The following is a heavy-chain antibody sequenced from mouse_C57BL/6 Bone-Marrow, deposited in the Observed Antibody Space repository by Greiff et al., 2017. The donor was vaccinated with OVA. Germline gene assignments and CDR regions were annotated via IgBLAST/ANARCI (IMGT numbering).Heavy chain of an antibody. J-gene: IGHJ3*01. CDR1: GYAFSSSW. V-gene: IGHV1-82*01. CDR2: IYPGDGDT. D-gene: IGHD2-4*01. CDR3: ARWGLPLAY. Sequence: VQLQQSGPELVKPGASVKLSCKASGYAFSSSWMNWVKQRPGKGLEWIGRIYPGDGDTNYNGKFKGKATLTADKSSSTAYMQLSSLTSEDSAVYFCARWGLPLAYWGQGTLVTVSA.